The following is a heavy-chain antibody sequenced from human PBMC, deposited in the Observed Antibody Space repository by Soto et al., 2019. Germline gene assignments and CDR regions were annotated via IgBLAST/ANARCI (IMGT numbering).Heavy chain of an antibody. J-gene: IGHJ4*02. D-gene: IGHD4-17*01. CDR2: IKSKTDGGTT. Sequence: EVQLVESGGGLVKPGGSLRLSCAASGFTFSNAWMSWVRQAPGKGLEWVGRIKSKTDGGTTDYAAPVKGRFTISRDDSKNTLYLQMNSLKTEDTAVYYCTTDVLGTTVTTPAFVYWGQGTLVTVSS. CDR1: GFTFSNAW. CDR3: TTDVLGTTVTTPAFVY. V-gene: IGHV3-15*01.